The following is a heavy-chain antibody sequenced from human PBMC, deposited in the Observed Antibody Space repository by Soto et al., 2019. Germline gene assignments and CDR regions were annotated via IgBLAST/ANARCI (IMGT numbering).Heavy chain of an antibody. V-gene: IGHV3-30-3*01. CDR2: ISYDGSEK. CDR1: GFTFSRHA. CDR3: AREVGGSSPPG. D-gene: IGHD6-6*01. Sequence: QVQLVESGGGVVQPGRPLRLSCAAPGFTFSRHAMHWVRQAPVKGLEWVAVISYDGSEKYYADSVKGRFTISRDSSKNTLYLQMDSLGPEDTAVYYCAREVGGSSPPGWGQGTLVTVFS. J-gene: IGHJ4*02.